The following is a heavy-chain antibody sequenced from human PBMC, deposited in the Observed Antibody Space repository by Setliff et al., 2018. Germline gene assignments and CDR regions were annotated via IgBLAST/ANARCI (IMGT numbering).Heavy chain of an antibody. J-gene: IGHJ6*02. D-gene: IGHD3-22*01. CDR1: GYTFTNYW. Sequence: GESLKISCKSSGYTFTNYWIGWVRQMPGKGLEWMGIIYPDDSDARYSPSFRGQVTISVDKSISTAYLQWSSLKASDTAMYYCARYDSSGYHYYYGMDVWGQGTTVTAP. V-gene: IGHV5-51*01. CDR3: ARYDSSGYHYYYGMDV. CDR2: IYPDDSDA.